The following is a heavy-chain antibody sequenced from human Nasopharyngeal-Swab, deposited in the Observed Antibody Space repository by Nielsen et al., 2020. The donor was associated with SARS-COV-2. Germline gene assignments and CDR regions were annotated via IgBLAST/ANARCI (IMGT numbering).Heavy chain of an antibody. V-gene: IGHV3-11*06. D-gene: IGHD3-3*01. Sequence: WIRQPPGQGLVWVSYISHSSSQTNYADSVKGRFTISRDNAKNSLYLQMNSLRAEDTAVYYCARDGLDYDFWSAYFMDVWGQGTTVTVSS. J-gene: IGHJ6*02. CDR2: ISHSSSQT. CDR3: ARDGLDYDFWSAYFMDV.